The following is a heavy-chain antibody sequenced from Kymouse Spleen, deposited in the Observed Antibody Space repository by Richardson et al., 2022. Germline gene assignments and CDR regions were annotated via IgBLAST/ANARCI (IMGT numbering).Heavy chain of an antibody. V-gene: IGHV4-39*01. CDR1: GGSISSSSYY. CDR2: IYYSGST. D-gene: IGHD1-7*01. Sequence: QLQLQESGPGLVKPSETLSLTCTVSGGSISSSSYYWGWIRQPPGKGLEWIGSIYYSGSTYYNPSLKSRVTISVDTSKNQFSLKLSSVTAADTAVYYCARQDSITGTTDAFDIWGQGTMVTVSS. J-gene: IGHJ3*02. CDR3: ARQDSITGTTDAFDI.